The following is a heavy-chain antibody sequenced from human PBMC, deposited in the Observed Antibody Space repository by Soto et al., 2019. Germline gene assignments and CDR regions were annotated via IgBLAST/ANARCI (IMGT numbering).Heavy chain of an antibody. V-gene: IGHV3-64*02. CDR1: GFAFSSFA. CDR3: ATGGYYLDH. CDR2: ISSNGGNT. D-gene: IGHD3-16*01. Sequence: PGGSLRLSCAASGFAFSSFAMQWVRQAPGKGLEFVSGISSNGGNTYYADSVKGRFTVSRDNSKNTLYLQMGSLRAEDMAVYYCATGGYYLDHWGQGTLVTSPQ. J-gene: IGHJ4*02.